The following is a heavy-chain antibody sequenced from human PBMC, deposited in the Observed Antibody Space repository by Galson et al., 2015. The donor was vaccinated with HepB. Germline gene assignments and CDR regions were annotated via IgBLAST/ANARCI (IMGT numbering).Heavy chain of an antibody. CDR1: GYSFTSYW. CDR3: ARLTGSLFRCGGSAGRVSFDY. D-gene: IGHD3-9*01. Sequence: QSGAEVKKPGESLKISCKGSGYSFTSYWIGWVRQMPGKGLEWMGIIYPGDSDTRYSPSFQGQVTISADKSISTAYLQWSSLKASDTAMYYCARLTGSLFRCGGSAGRVSFDYWCQVTLVTVSS. V-gene: IGHV5-51*01. CDR2: IYPGDSDT. J-gene: IGHJ4*02.